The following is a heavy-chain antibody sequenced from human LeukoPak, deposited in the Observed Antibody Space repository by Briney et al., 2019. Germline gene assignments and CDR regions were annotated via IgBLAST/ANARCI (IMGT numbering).Heavy chain of an antibody. CDR3: ARVGSSSSHLVPLNWFDP. Sequence: GGSLRFSCAAYGFTFSSYSMNWVRQAPGKGLEWVSSISSSSSYIYYADSVKGRFTISRDNAKNSLYLQMNSLRAEDTAVYYCARVGSSSSHLVPLNWFDPWGQGTLVTVSS. CDR2: ISSSSSYI. J-gene: IGHJ5*02. CDR1: GFTFSSYS. D-gene: IGHD6-13*01. V-gene: IGHV3-21*01.